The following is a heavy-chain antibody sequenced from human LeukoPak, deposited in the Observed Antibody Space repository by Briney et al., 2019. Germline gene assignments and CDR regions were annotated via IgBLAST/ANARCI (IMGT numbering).Heavy chain of an antibody. CDR3: ARDRVVGITMIVVGQWVY. D-gene: IGHD3-22*01. V-gene: IGHV3-30-3*01. CDR2: ISYDGSNK. CDR1: GFTFSSYA. Sequence: GRSLRLSCAASGFTFSSYAMHWVRQAPGKGLEWVAVISYDGSNKYYADSVKGRFTISRDNSKNTLYLQMNSLRAEDTAVYYCARDRVVGITMIVVGQWVYWGQGTLVTVSS. J-gene: IGHJ4*02.